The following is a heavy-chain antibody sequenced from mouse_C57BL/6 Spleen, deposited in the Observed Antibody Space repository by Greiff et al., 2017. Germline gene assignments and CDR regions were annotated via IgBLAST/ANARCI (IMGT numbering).Heavy chain of an antibody. CDR2: ISSGGSYT. Sequence: EVKLQESGGDLVKPGGSLKLSCAASGFTFSSYGMSWVRQTPDKRLEWVATISSGGSYTYYPDSVKGRFTISIDNAENTLYLQMSRLKSEDTTMYYCAKHEDYGSSLYFDYWGQGTTLTVSS. J-gene: IGHJ2*01. CDR1: GFTFSSYG. V-gene: IGHV5-6*01. CDR3: AKHEDYGSSLYFDY. D-gene: IGHD1-1*01.